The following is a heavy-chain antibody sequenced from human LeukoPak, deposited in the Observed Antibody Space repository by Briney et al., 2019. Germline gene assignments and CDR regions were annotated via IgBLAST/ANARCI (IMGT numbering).Heavy chain of an antibody. V-gene: IGHV1-69*05. CDR2: IIPIFGTA. CDR3: ARGAMPYSSGSHGIFDS. Sequence: RASVKVSCKASGDTFTSYAISWVRQAPGQGLEWMGGIIPIFGTANYAQKFQGRVTITTDKSTSTAYMELSSLRSEDTAVYYCARGAMPYSSGSHGIFDSWGQGTLVTVSS. D-gene: IGHD6-19*01. CDR1: GDTFTSYA. J-gene: IGHJ5*01.